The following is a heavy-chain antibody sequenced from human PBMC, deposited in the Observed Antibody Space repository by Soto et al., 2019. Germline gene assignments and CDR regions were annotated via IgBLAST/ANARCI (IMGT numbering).Heavy chain of an antibody. CDR3: ARVGLHYDFWSGYSGSYYGMDV. CDR1: GFTFSSYW. D-gene: IGHD3-3*01. J-gene: IGHJ6*02. V-gene: IGHV3-7*05. CDR2: IKQDGSEK. Sequence: EVQLVESGGGLVQPGGSLRLSCAASGFTFSSYWMSWVRQAPGKGLEWVANIKQDGSEKYYMDSVKGRFTISRDNAKNSLYLQMNSLRAEDTAVYYCARVGLHYDFWSGYSGSYYGMDVWGQGTTVTVSS.